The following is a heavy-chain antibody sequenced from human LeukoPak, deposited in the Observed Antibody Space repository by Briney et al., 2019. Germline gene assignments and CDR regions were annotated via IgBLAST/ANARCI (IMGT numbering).Heavy chain of an antibody. CDR3: ARDRGRGSGYYYYFDY. J-gene: IGHJ4*02. V-gene: IGHV3-64*01. CDR2: ISSNGGST. Sequence: GGSLRLSCAASGFTFSSYAMHWVRQAPGKGLEYVSAISSNGGSTYYANSVKGRFTISRDNSKNTLYLQMGSLRAEDMAVYYCARDRGRGSGYYYYFDYWGQGTLVTVSS. CDR1: GFTFSSYA. D-gene: IGHD3-22*01.